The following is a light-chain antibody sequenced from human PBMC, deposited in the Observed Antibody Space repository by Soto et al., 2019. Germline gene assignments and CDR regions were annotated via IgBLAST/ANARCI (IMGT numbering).Light chain of an antibody. CDR1: LTISSY. CDR2: AAS. J-gene: IGKJ1*01. CDR3: KQSHSIPWT. Sequence: DIQMTQSPSSLSAFVGDRVTITCRASLTISSYLNWYQQKSGKAPKLLISAASSLESGVPPRFSGSGSGTDFTLTITSLQPEDFATYYRKQSHSIPWTFGQGTKVDIK. V-gene: IGKV1-39*01.